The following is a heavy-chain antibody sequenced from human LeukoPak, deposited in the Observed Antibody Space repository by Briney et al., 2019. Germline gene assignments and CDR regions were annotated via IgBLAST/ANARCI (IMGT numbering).Heavy chain of an antibody. CDR2: ISSSSSYI. J-gene: IGHJ6*04. D-gene: IGHD3-10*02. CDR3: AELGITMIGGV. V-gene: IGHV3-21*01. Sequence: EGSLRLSCAASGFTFSSYSMNWVRQAPGKGLEWVSSISSSSSYIYYADSVKGRFTISRDNAKNSLYLQMNSLRAEDTAVYYCAELGITMIGGVWGKGTTVTISS. CDR1: GFTFSSYS.